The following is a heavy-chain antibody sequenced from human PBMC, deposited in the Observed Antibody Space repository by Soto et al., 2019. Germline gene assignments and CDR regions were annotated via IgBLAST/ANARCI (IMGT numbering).Heavy chain of an antibody. CDR3: ARTTLYDSSGYHDAFDI. CDR2: INPNSGGT. J-gene: IGHJ3*02. CDR1: GYTFTGYY. D-gene: IGHD3-22*01. Sequence: ASVKVSCKASGYTFTGYYMHWVRQAPGQGLEWMGWINPNSGGTNYAQKFQGWVTMTRDTSISTAYMELSRLRSDDTAVYYCARTTLYDSSGYHDAFDIWGQGTMVTVSS. V-gene: IGHV1-2*04.